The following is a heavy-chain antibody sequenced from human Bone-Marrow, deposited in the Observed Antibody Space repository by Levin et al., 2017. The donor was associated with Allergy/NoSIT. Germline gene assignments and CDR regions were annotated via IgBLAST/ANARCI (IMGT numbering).Heavy chain of an antibody. CDR3: AKASYDYGMDV. Sequence: PGGSLRLSCAASGFTFSSYGMHWVRQAPGKGLEWVAVISYDGSNKYYADSVKGRFTISRDNSKNTLYLQMNSLRAEDTAVYYCAKASYDYGMDVWGQGTTVTVSS. CDR1: GFTFSSYG. CDR2: ISYDGSNK. V-gene: IGHV3-30*18. J-gene: IGHJ6*02.